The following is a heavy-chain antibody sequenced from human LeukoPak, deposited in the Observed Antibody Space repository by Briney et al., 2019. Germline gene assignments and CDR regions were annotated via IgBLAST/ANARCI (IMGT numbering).Heavy chain of an antibody. D-gene: IGHD3-16*02. V-gene: IGHV3-30-3*01. CDR2: ISYDGSNK. CDR1: GFTFSSYA. J-gene: IGHJ6*02. Sequence: GGSLRLSCAASGFTFSSYAMHWVRQAPGKGLEWVAVISYDGSNKYYADSVKGRFTISRDNSKNTLYLQMNSLRAEDTAVYYCARRGNYDYVWGSYRYGPRYYYYGMDVWGQGTTVTVSS. CDR3: ARRGNYDYVWGSYRYGPRYYYYGMDV.